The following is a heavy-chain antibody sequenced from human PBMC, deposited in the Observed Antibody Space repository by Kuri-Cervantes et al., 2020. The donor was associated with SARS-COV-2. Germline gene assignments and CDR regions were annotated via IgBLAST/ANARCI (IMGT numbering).Heavy chain of an antibody. D-gene: IGHD3-3*01. CDR1: GYTFTGYY. V-gene: IGHV1-2*04. J-gene: IGHJ4*02. CDR2: INPNSGGT. Sequence: ASVKVSCKASGYTFTGYYMHWVRQAPGQGLEWMGWINPNSGGTNYAQKFQGWVTMTRDTSISTVYMELSRLRSDDTAVYYCVRNMYYDFWSAYGDWGQGTLVTVSS. CDR3: VRNMYYDFWSAYGD.